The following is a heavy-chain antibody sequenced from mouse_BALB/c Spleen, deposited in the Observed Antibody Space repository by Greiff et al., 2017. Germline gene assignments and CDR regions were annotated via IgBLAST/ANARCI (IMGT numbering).Heavy chain of an antibody. CDR2: INSNGGST. J-gene: IGHJ3*01. D-gene: IGHD1-1*01. Sequence: EVMLVESGGGLVQPGGSLKLSCAASGFTFSSYGMSWVRQTPDKRLELVATINSNGGSTYYPDSVKGRFTISRDNAKNTLYLQMSSLKSEDTAMYYCARPYYYGSSYGWFAYWGQGTLVTVSA. CDR1: GFTFSSYG. CDR3: ARPYYYGSSYGWFAY. V-gene: IGHV5-6-3*01.